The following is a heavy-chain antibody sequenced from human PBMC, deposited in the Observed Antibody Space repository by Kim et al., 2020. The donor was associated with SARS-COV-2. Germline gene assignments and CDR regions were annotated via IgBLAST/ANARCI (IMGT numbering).Heavy chain of an antibody. CDR3: ASELWFGDYIYYYYGMDV. Sequence: ASVKVSCKASGYTFTSYAMHWVRQAPGQRLEWMGWINAGNGNTQYSQKFQGRVTITRDTSASTAYMELSSLRSEDTAVYYCASELWFGDYIYYYYGMDVW. V-gene: IGHV1-3*01. CDR1: GYTFTSYA. CDR2: INAGNGNT. D-gene: IGHD3-10*01. J-gene: IGHJ6*01.